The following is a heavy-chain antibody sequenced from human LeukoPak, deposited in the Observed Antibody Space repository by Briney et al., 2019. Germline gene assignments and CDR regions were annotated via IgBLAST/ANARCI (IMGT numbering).Heavy chain of an antibody. Sequence: GGSLRLSRAASGFTFSNYWMSWVRQAPGKGLEWVANVKRDGSEKYYVDSVKGRFTISRDNAKNSLYLQMNSLRAEDTAVYYCARDLFYFDYWGQGTLVTVSS. CDR2: VKRDGSEK. V-gene: IGHV3-7*05. CDR1: GFTFSNYW. CDR3: ARDLFYFDY. J-gene: IGHJ4*01.